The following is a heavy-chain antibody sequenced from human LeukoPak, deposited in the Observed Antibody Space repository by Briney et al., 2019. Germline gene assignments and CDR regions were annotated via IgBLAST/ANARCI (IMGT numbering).Heavy chain of an antibody. CDR3: ARDPQYSGYDHGAFDI. J-gene: IGHJ3*02. V-gene: IGHV3-9*01. D-gene: IGHD5-12*01. CDR1: GFTFDDYA. CDR2: ISWNSGSI. Sequence: PGGFLRLSCAASGFTFDDYAMHWVRQAPGKGLEWVSGISWNSGSIGYADSVKGRFTISRDNSKNTLYLQMNSLRAEDTAVYYCARDPQYSGYDHGAFDIWGQGTMVTVSS.